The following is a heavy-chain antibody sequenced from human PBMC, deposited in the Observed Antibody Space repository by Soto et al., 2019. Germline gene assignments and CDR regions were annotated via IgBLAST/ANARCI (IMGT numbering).Heavy chain of an antibody. Sequence: TSGHGWSLVRESPGRGLEWIGNVYHTGDTNFNPSLQSRVTFSVDKSNNQFSLRLTSVTAADTAVYFCAREIVTAGGNNYFDPWGPGTLVTVSS. D-gene: IGHD2-21*02. CDR3: AREIVTAGGNNYFDP. V-gene: IGHV4-4*01. CDR1: TSGHG. CDR2: VYHTGDT. J-gene: IGHJ5*02.